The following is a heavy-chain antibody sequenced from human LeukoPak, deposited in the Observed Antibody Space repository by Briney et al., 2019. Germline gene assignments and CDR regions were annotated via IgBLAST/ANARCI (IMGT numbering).Heavy chain of an antibody. Sequence: ASVKVSCKASRYTFTGYYMHRVAQAPGQGLEWMGRINPNSGGTNYAQKFQGRVTMTRDTFISTAYLELSSLRSDDTTVYYCARDLGATWGSDYWGQGTLVTVSS. CDR3: ARDLGATWGSDY. D-gene: IGHD7-27*01. CDR1: RYTFTGYY. CDR2: INPNSGGT. J-gene: IGHJ4*02. V-gene: IGHV1-2*06.